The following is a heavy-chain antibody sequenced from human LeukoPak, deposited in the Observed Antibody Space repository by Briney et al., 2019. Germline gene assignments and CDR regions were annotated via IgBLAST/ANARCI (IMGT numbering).Heavy chain of an antibody. CDR1: GFTFSSYA. D-gene: IGHD6-19*01. CDR2: VSGRGGST. CDR3: ARGVEQWPGDFYYYGMDV. Sequence: GGSLRLSCAASGFTFSSYAMSWVRQAPGKGLGWVSAVSGRGGSTYYADSLKGRFTISRDNSKNTLYLQMNSLRAEDTAVYYCARGVEQWPGDFYYYGMDVWGQGTRSPSP. J-gene: IGHJ6*02. V-gene: IGHV3-23*01.